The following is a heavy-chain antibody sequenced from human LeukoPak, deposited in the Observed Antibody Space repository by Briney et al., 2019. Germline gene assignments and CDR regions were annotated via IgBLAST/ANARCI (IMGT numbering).Heavy chain of an antibody. CDR3: ARASKDSSGWYKPFDY. CDR2: IYYSGNT. J-gene: IGHJ4*02. D-gene: IGHD6-19*01. Sequence: SETLSLTCTVSGASISSYYWSWIRQPPGKGLEWIGYIYYSGNTNYNPSLKSRVIISVDTSKHQFSLNLRSVTAADTAVYYCARASKDSSGWYKPFDYWGQGTLVTVSS. V-gene: IGHV4-59*08. CDR1: GASISSYY.